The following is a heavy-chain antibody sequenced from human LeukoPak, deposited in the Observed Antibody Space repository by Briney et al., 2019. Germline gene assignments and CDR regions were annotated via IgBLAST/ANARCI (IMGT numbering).Heavy chain of an antibody. V-gene: IGHV4-30-2*01. D-gene: IGHD3-10*01. Sequence: SQTLSLTCTVSGGSISSGGYYWNWIRQPPGKGLEWIGYIYHSGSTYYNPSLKSRVTISVDRSKNQFSLKLSSVTAADTAVYYCARGKVYYYGSGSVHFDYWGQGTLVTVSS. CDR3: ARGKVYYYGSGSVHFDY. J-gene: IGHJ4*02. CDR1: GGSISSGGYY. CDR2: IYHSGST.